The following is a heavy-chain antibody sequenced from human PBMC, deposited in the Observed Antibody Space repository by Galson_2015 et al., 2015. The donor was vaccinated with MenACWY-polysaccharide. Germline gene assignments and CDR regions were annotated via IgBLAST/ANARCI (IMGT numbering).Heavy chain of an antibody. Sequence: SETLSLTCTVSGGSISSSSYYWGWIRQPPGKGLEWIGTIYYGGSTYYNPSLKSRVTISVDTFKNQFSLKLTSVTAADTAVYYCARQGGSGRSHDYWGQGTLVTVSS. CDR1: GGSISSSSYY. J-gene: IGHJ4*02. D-gene: IGHD5-12*01. CDR3: ARQGGSGRSHDY. CDR2: IYYGGST. V-gene: IGHV4-39*01.